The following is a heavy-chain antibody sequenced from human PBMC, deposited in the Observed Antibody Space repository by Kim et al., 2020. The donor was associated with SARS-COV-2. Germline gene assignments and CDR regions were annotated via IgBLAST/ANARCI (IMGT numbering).Heavy chain of an antibody. D-gene: IGHD6-19*01. CDR2: IKQDGSEK. Sequence: GGSLRLSCAASGFTFSSYWMSWVRQAPGKGLEWVANIKQDGSEKYYVDSVKGRFTISRDNAKNSLYLQMNSLRAEDTAVYYCARAGVDSSGWYEGGFDYWGQGTLVTVSS. CDR3: ARAGVDSSGWYEGGFDY. V-gene: IGHV3-7*01. J-gene: IGHJ4*02. CDR1: GFTFSSYW.